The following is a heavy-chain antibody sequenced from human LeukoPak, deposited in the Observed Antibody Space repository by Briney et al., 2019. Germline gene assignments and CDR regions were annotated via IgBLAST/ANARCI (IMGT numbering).Heavy chain of an antibody. Sequence: GGSLKISCKGSGYSFSRYWIGWVRQMPGKGLEWMGIFYPGDSDTRYSPSFQGQVNIQADKSISTAYLQWSSLKASDTAMYYCARRAGYSSSWYYFDFWGQGTLVTVSS. D-gene: IGHD6-13*01. CDR1: GYSFSRYW. CDR2: FYPGDSDT. CDR3: ARRAGYSSSWYYFDF. J-gene: IGHJ4*02. V-gene: IGHV5-51*01.